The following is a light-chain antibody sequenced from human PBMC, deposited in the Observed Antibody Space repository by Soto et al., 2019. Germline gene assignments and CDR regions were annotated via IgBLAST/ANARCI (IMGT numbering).Light chain of an antibody. CDR2: AAS. Sequence: AVLLTQSPSSFSASTGDRATITCRASQGIHNYLAWYQQVPGKAPKLLLYAASILQSGVPSRFSGSGSVTAFTLTIDGLQSEDFATYFCQHYYNYPWTFGQGTTVE. CDR1: QGIHNY. J-gene: IGKJ1*01. CDR3: QHYYNYPWT. V-gene: IGKV1-8*01.